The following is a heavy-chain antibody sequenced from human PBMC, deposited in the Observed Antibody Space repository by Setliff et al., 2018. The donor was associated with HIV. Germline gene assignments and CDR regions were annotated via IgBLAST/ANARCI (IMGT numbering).Heavy chain of an antibody. CDR1: GYTFTDYY. D-gene: IGHD2-15*01. CDR2: INPNSGGT. J-gene: IGHJ4*02. V-gene: IGHV1-2*06. CDR3: ARDREIGEYCSGGGCYQDY. Sequence: GASVKVSCKASGYTFTDYYMHRVRQAPGQGLEWMGRINPNSGGTNYAQKFQGRVTMTRDTSISTAYMELSRLRSDDTAVYHCARDREIGEYCSGGGCYQDYWGQGTLVTVSS.